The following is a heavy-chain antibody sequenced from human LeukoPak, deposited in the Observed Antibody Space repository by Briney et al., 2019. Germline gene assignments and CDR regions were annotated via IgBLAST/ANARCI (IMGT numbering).Heavy chain of an antibody. CDR2: INEDGSEK. Sequence: GGSLRLSCAASGFTVSSNYMSRVRQAPGKGLEWVANINEDGSEKYYVDSVKGRITISRDNAKNSLYLQMNSLRAEDTAVYYCARDSSPYDSSAYWDAFDIWGQGTMVTVSS. CDR3: ARDSSPYDSSAYWDAFDI. J-gene: IGHJ3*02. V-gene: IGHV3-7*01. D-gene: IGHD3-22*01. CDR1: GFTVSSNY.